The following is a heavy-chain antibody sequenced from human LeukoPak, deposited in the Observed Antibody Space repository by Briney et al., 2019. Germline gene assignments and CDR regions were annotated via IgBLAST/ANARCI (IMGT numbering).Heavy chain of an antibody. CDR1: GYIFTDYY. Sequence: ASVKVSCKASGYIFTDYYMRWVRRAPGQGLEWMGWINPNTGETDYPQKFQGRVTMTRDTSISTAYMELSRLTSDDTAVYYCARDRPISMLGTDFDYWGQGTLVTVSS. V-gene: IGHV1-2*02. D-gene: IGHD3-22*01. J-gene: IGHJ4*02. CDR2: INPNTGET. CDR3: ARDRPISMLGTDFDY.